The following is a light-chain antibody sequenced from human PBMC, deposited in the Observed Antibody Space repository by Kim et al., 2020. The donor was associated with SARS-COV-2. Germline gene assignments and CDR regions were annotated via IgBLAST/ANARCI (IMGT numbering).Light chain of an antibody. CDR2: EHN. CDR1: SGSIASNY. CDR3: QSYDSSNPWV. Sequence: FMLTQPHSVSESPGKTVTISCTRSSGSIASNYVQWYQQRPGSSPTTVIYEHNQRPSGVPDRFSGSIDSSSNSASLTISGLKTEDEADYYCQSYDSSNPWVFGGGTQLTVL. J-gene: IGLJ3*02. V-gene: IGLV6-57*01.